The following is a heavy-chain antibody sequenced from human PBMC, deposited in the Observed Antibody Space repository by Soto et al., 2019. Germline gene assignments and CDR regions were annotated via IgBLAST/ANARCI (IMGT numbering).Heavy chain of an antibody. Sequence: QPGGPLRLTCAASGATFSGYGMHWVRQAPGKGLEWVAVISYDGSTKYYADSVKGRFTISRDNSKHMSNLQMNSLRAEDEAVYYGAKVGWDLGSSSGMDFWGQVTAVTVS. CDR2: ISYDGSTK. D-gene: IGHD1-26*01. V-gene: IGHV3-30*18. CDR3: AKVGWDLGSSSGMDF. CDR1: GATFSGYG. J-gene: IGHJ6*02.